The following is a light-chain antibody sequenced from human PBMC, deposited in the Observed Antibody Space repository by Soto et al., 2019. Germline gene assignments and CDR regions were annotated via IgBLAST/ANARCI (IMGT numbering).Light chain of an antibody. V-gene: IGKV3-11*01. CDR3: QQRTSWPT. CDR2: ATS. J-gene: IGKJ3*01. Sequence: EIVLTQSPATLSLSPGETATLSCRASQSVSSYLAWYQQRPGQPPRLLIYATSYRATGIPARFSGSGSGTDFTLTINSLEPEDFAVYFCQQRTSWPTFGPGTKVDI. CDR1: QSVSSY.